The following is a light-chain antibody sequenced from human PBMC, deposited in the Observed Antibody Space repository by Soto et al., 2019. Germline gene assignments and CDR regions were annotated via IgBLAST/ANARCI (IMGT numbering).Light chain of an antibody. V-gene: IGKV3-11*01. CDR3: KQRTNTWWT. CDR1: QSVSRH. J-gene: IGKJ1*01. Sequence: EIVLTQSPATLSLSPGERATLSCRASQSVSRHLAWYQQKPGQAPRLLIYDASNRATGIPARFSGSGSGTLSTLTISGRELEDFPFYYCKQRTNTWWTFGQGTRGEIK. CDR2: DAS.